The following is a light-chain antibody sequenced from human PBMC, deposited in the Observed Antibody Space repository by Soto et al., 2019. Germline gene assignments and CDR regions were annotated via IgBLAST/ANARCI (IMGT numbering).Light chain of an antibody. V-gene: IGLV1-40*01. J-gene: IGLJ3*02. Sequence: QAVVTQSPSVSGAPGQRVTISCTGSSSNIGAGYDVHWYQQLPGTSPKLLMYGNINRPSGVPVRFSGSKSSTSAYLTITGLQAEDEAYYYCQSYDSSLSGFWVFGGGTKLTVL. CDR2: GNI. CDR3: QSYDSSLSGFWV. CDR1: SSNIGAGYD.